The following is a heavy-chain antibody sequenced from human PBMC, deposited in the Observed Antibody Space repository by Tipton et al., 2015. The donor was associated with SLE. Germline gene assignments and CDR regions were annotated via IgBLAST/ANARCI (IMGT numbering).Heavy chain of an antibody. V-gene: IGHV4-39*07. Sequence: TLSLTCTVSGGSVSSGSYYWGWIRQPPGKGLEWIGSIYHSGSTFYNPSLVSRVTISVDTSKNQFSLKLTSVTAADTAVYYCARDWGSGWYLFDPWGQGTLVTVSS. D-gene: IGHD6-19*01. CDR3: ARDWGSGWYLFDP. CDR1: GGSVSSGSYY. J-gene: IGHJ5*02. CDR2: IYHSGST.